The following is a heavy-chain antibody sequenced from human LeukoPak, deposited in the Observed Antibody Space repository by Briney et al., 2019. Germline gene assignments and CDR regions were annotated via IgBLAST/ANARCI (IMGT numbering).Heavy chain of an antibody. CDR2: IYASGGA. CDR1: GFDVNDNF. Sequence: GGSLRLSCVASGFDVNDNFMLWIRQAPGQGLEWISNIYASGGAFHSESVKGRFSAFRDTSKNTIFLQMNNLRAADTAMYYCVRRHDYWGQGTLVTVSS. CDR3: VRRHDY. J-gene: IGHJ4*02. V-gene: IGHV3-53*01.